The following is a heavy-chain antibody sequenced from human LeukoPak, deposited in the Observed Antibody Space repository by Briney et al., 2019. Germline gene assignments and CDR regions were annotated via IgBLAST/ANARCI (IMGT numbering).Heavy chain of an antibody. Sequence: GGSLRLSCAASGFTFSSYAMSWPRHAPGKGLEWVSAISGSGGSTYYADSVKGRFTISRDNSKNTLYLQMNSLRAEDTAVYYCATPGPGSGSYYPYFDYWGQGTLVTVSS. D-gene: IGHD3-10*01. CDR3: ATPGPGSGSYYPYFDY. J-gene: IGHJ4*02. V-gene: IGHV3-23*01. CDR2: ISGSGGST. CDR1: GFTFSSYA.